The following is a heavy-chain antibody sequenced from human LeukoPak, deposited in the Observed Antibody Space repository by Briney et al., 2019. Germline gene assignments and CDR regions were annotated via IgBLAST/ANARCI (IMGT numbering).Heavy chain of an antibody. CDR2: ITTYNDNT. CDR3: ARVWGSGWPLYYYYYGMDV. Sequence: GASVKVSCKASGYTFISYGISWVRQAPGQGLEWMGWITTYNDNTDYAQKLQGRVTMTTDTSTSTAYMELRSLRSDDTAVYYCARVWGSGWPLYYYYYGMDVWGQGTTVTVSS. V-gene: IGHV1-18*01. CDR1: GYTFISYG. J-gene: IGHJ6*02. D-gene: IGHD6-19*01.